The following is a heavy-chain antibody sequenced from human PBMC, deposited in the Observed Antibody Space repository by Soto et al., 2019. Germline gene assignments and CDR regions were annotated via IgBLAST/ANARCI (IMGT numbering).Heavy chain of an antibody. Sequence: QVQLQESGPGLVKPSETLSLTCTVSGGSISSYYWSWIRQPPGKGLEWIGYIYYSGSTNYNPSLESRVTISVDTSKNQFSLKLSSVTAADTAVYYCARFSVALWFGESQYWFDPWGQGTLVTVSS. CDR1: GGSISSYY. V-gene: IGHV4-59*01. J-gene: IGHJ5*02. CDR3: ARFSVALWFGESQYWFDP. CDR2: IYYSGST. D-gene: IGHD3-10*01.